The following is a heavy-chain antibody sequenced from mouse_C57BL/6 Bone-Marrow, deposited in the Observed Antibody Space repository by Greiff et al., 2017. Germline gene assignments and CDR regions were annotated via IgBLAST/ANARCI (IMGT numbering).Heavy chain of an antibody. Sequence: VQLQQSGTVLARPGASVKMSCKTSGYTFTSYWMHWVKQRPGQDLEWIGAIYPGNSDTSYNQKFKGKAKLTAVTSASTAYMELSSLTNEDSAVYYCTLSTTVVAPFDYWGQGTTLTVSS. CDR2: IYPGNSDT. V-gene: IGHV1-5*01. D-gene: IGHD1-1*01. CDR3: TLSTTVVAPFDY. CDR1: GYTFTSYW. J-gene: IGHJ2*01.